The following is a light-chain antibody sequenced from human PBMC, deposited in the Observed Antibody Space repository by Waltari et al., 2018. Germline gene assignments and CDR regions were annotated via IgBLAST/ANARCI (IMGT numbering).Light chain of an antibody. CDR2: EVT. J-gene: IGLJ2*01. Sequence: QSALTQPRSVSGSPGQSVAISCTGTSSDVGRYNYVSWYQQYPGKAPKLMIYEVTKRPSGVPVRFSGSKSGNTASLTISGLQAEDEADYYCCSYGGAKLIFGGGTRLTVL. CDR1: SSDVGRYNY. V-gene: IGLV2-11*01. CDR3: CSYGGAKLI.